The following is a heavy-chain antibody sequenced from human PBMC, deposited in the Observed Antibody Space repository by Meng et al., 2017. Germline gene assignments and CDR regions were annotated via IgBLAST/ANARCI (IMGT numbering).Heavy chain of an antibody. CDR3: TLDTAMVTIDY. CDR1: GLPFSNAW. J-gene: IGHJ4*02. D-gene: IGHD5-18*01. V-gene: IGHV3-15*01. CDR2: IKSKTDGGTT. Sequence: EVLLVVSGGGLVKPGGSLRLSCAASGLPFSNAWMSWVRQAPGKGLEWVGRIKSKTDGGTTDYAAPVKGRFTISRDDSKNTLYLQMNSLKTEDTAVYYCTLDTAMVTIDYWGQGTLVTVSS.